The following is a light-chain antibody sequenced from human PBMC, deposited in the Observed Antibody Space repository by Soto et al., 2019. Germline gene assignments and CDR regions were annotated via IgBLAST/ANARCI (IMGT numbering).Light chain of an antibody. CDR2: KVS. CDR3: MQGTHWPRT. V-gene: IGKV2-30*01. Sequence: DAVMTQSPLSLPVTLGQPASISCRSRQSLVYSDGNTYLNWFQQRPGQSPRRLLYKVSNRDSGVPERFSGSGSGTDFTLKISRVEAEDVGVYYCMQGTHWPRTFGQGTKVDIK. CDR1: QSLVYSDGNTY. J-gene: IGKJ1*01.